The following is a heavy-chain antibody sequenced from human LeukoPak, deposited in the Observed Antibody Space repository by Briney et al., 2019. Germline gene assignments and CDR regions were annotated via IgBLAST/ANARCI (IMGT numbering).Heavy chain of an antibody. CDR1: GFTFSDYY. CDR2: ISSSGSTI. D-gene: IGHD2-2*01. V-gene: IGHV3-11*01. CDR3: ARDQDCSSTSCPLDY. J-gene: IGHJ4*02. Sequence: GGSLRLSCAASGFTFSDYYMSWIRQAPGKGLEWVSYISSSGSTIYYADSVKGRFTISRDNAKNSLYLQMNSLRAEDTAVYYCARDQDCSSTSCPLDYWGQGTLVTVSS.